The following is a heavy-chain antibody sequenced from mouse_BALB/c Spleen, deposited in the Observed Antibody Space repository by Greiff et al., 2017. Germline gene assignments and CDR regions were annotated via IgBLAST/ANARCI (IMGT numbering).Heavy chain of an antibody. CDR1: GFSLTGYG. CDR2: IWAGGST. J-gene: IGHJ3*01. D-gene: IGHD2-4*01. V-gene: IGHV2-9*02. Sequence: VQLVESGPGLVAPSQSLSITCTVSGFSLTGYGVNWVRQPPGKGLEWLGVIWAGGSTNYNSALMSRLSISKDNSKSQVFLKMNSLQTDDTAMYYCARDRVSTMITTGFAYWGQGTLVTVSA. CDR3: ARDRVSTMITTGFAY.